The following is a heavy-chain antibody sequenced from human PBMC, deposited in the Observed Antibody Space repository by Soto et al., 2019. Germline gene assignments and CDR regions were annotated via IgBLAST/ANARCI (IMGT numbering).Heavy chain of an antibody. J-gene: IGHJ6*02. D-gene: IGHD4-4*01. CDR1: GGSFSGYY. CDR3: AIASNYLYYYYGMDV. Sequence: QVQLQQWGAGLLKPSETLSLTCAVYGGSFSGYYWSWIRQPPGKGLEWIGEINHSGSTNYNPSLNSRVPMSVDTSKDQCSLNLSSVTAADTAVYYCAIASNYLYYYYGMDVWGQGTTVTVSS. CDR2: INHSGST. V-gene: IGHV4-34*01.